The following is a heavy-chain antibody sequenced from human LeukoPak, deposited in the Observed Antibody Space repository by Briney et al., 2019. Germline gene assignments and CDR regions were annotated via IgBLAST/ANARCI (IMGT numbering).Heavy chain of an antibody. J-gene: IGHJ4*02. CDR1: GFTFDDYA. CDR3: AKGRLLWFGEFLLDY. V-gene: IGHV3-43*02. D-gene: IGHD3-10*01. CDR2: ISGDGGST. Sequence: GGSLRLSCAASGFTFDDYAMHWVRQAPGKGLEWVSLISGDGGSTYYADSVKGRFTISRDNSKNSLYLQMNSLRTEDTALHYCAKGRLLWFGEFLLDYWGQGTLVTVSS.